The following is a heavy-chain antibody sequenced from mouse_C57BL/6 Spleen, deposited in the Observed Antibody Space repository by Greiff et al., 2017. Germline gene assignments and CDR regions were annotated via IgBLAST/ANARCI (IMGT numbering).Heavy chain of an antibody. D-gene: IGHD3-2*02. J-gene: IGHJ1*03. Sequence: EVKLQESGPELVKPGASVKISCKASGYSFTDYNMNWVKQSNGKSLEWIGVINPNYGTTSYNQKFKGKATLTVDQSSSTAYMQLNSLTSEDSAVYYCAGSQATGWYFDVWGTGTTVTVSS. V-gene: IGHV1-39*01. CDR3: AGSQATGWYFDV. CDR2: INPNYGTT. CDR1: GYSFTDYN.